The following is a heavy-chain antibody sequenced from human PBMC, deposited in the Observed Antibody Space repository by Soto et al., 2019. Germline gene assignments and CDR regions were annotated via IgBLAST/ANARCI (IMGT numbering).Heavy chain of an antibody. D-gene: IGHD4-17*01. J-gene: IGHJ5*02. V-gene: IGHV3-23*01. CDR1: GVTFSGYA. CDR2: ISGNGANT. CDR3: ANRGDLNWFDP. Sequence: EVQLLESGGGLVQPGGSLRLSCVASGVTFSGYAMSWVRQAPGMGLEWVSTISGNGANTYYGDSVKGRFTISRHKSKNTLYLLMNSLRAEDTAIYYCANRGDLNWFDPWGQGTLVTVSS.